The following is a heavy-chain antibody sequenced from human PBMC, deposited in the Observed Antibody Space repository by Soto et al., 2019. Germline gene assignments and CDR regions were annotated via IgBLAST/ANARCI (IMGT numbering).Heavy chain of an antibody. Sequence: EVQLLESGGNLVQPGESLRLSCAASGFTFSSYAMSWVRQAPGKGLEWVSHISSVYDTYYADSVKGRFTIYRDNSKNTLYLQMNGLRAEDTAVYFCTKTYRDTAYATGLLAAFDVWGQGTMVTVSS. CDR1: GFTFSSYA. CDR2: ISSVYDT. CDR3: TKTYRDTAYATGLLAAFDV. D-gene: IGHD2-2*01. J-gene: IGHJ3*01. V-gene: IGHV3-23*01.